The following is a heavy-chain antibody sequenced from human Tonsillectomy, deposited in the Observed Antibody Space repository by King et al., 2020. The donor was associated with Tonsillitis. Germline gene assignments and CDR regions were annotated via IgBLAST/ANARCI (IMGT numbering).Heavy chain of an antibody. V-gene: IGHV3-73*01. CDR1: GFTFSSCA. CDR3: TRPVHKYGPEY. D-gene: IGHD3-10*01. J-gene: IGHJ4*02. Sequence: VQLVETGGSLVQPGGSLNLSCAASGFTFSSCAMHWVRQASGKGLEWVGRIRSKANSYATAYAASVKGRFTISRDDSKNTAYLQMNSLKIGDTAVYYCTRPVHKYGPEYWGQGTLVTVSS. CDR2: IRSKANSYAT.